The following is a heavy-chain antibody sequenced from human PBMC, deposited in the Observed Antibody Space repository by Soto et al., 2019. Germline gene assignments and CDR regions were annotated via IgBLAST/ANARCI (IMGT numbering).Heavy chain of an antibody. CDR1: GFTFSTFA. J-gene: IGHJ4*02. CDR3: ATKFRSYFDH. V-gene: IGHV3-23*01. Sequence: GGSLRLSCVASGFTFSTFAMTWVRQTPGKGLEWVATVGDDGFRTNVADSVKGRFIISRDNSKDTLSIEMSSLRVEDTGIYYCATKFRSYFDHWGQGVLVTVSS. CDR2: VGDDGFRT.